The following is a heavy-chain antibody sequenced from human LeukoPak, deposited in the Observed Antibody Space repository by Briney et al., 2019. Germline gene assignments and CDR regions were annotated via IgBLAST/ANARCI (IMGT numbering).Heavy chain of an antibody. V-gene: IGHV4-4*07. Sequence: SETLSLTCTVSGGSISNYYWSWIRQPAGKGLEWIGRIYSSGSTNYNPSLKSRVTMSVDTSKNQFSLRLSSVTAADTAVYYCAREAAGTSEFDYWGQGTLVTVSS. D-gene: IGHD6-19*01. CDR1: GGSISNYY. J-gene: IGHJ4*02. CDR2: IYSSGST. CDR3: AREAAGTSEFDY.